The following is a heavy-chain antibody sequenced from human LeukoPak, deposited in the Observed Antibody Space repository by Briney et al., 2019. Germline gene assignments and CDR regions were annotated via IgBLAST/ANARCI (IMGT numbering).Heavy chain of an antibody. CDR2: ISGSGGST. CDR1: GFTFSSYS. D-gene: IGHD3-3*01. CDR3: ARDERLLSFLK. J-gene: IGHJ4*02. Sequence: PGGSLRLSCAASGFTFSSYSMNWVRQAPGKGLEWVSAISGSGGSTYYADSVKGRFTISRDNSKNTLYLQMNSLRAEDTAIYYCARDERLLSFLKWGQGTLVTVSS. V-gene: IGHV3-23*01.